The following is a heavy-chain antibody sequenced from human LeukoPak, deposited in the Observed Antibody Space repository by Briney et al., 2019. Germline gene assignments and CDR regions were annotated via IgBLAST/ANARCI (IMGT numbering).Heavy chain of an antibody. CDR3: ATAYYDFWSGRLDAFDI. V-gene: IGHV3-7*01. CDR2: IKQDGSEK. J-gene: IGHJ3*02. CDR1: GFTFSSYW. D-gene: IGHD3-3*01. Sequence: GGSLRLSCAASGFTFSSYWMSWVRQAPGKGLEWVANIKQDGSEKYYVDSVKGQFTISRDNAKNSLYLQMNSLRAEDTAVYYCATAYYDFWSGRLDAFDIWGQGTMVTVSS.